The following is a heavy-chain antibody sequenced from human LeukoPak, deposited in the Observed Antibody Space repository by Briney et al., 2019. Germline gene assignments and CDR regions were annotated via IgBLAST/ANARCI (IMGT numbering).Heavy chain of an antibody. J-gene: IGHJ4*02. CDR3: ARAYVCGSYRLDY. CDR1: GFTFSDYS. CDR2: ISSDGGST. Sequence: PGGSLRLSCAASGFTFSDYSMHWVRQAPGKGLEYVSAISSDGGSTFYANSVKGRFTISRDNSKNTVYLQMGSLRAEDMGVYYCARAYVCGSYRLDYWGQGILVTVSS. D-gene: IGHD3-16*02. V-gene: IGHV3-64*01.